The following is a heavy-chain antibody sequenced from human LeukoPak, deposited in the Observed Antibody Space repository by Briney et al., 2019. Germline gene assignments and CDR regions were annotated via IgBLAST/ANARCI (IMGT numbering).Heavy chain of an antibody. CDR3: ARDSYDFWSGYLLDFDY. V-gene: IGHV1-8*01. CDR1: GYTFTSYD. J-gene: IGHJ4*02. CDR2: MNPNSGNT. D-gene: IGHD3-3*01. Sequence: ASVKVSCKASGYTFTSYDINWVRQATGQGLEWMGWMNPNSGNTGYAQKFQGRLTMTRNTSISTAYMELSSLRSEDTAVYYCARDSYDFWSGYLLDFDYWGQGTLVTVSS.